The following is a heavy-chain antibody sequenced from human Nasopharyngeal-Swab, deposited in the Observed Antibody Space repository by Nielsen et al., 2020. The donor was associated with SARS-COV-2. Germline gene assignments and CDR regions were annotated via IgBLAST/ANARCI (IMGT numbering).Heavy chain of an antibody. J-gene: IGHJ3*02. CDR2: ISWNSGSI. CDR1: GFTFDDYA. D-gene: IGHD1-14*01. V-gene: IGHV3-9*01. CDR3: AKATVNHDAFDI. Sequence: GGSLRLSCAASGFTFDDYAMHWVRHAPGKGLEWVSGISWNSGSIGYADSVKGRFTISRDNPKNSLYLQMNSLRAEDTALYYCAKATVNHDAFDIWGQGTMVTVSS.